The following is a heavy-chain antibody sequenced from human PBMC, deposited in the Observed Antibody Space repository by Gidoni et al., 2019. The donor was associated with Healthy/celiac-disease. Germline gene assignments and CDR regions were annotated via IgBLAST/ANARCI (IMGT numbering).Heavy chain of an antibody. CDR2: ISSSSSTI. Sequence: EVQLVESGGGLVQPGGSLRLSCAPSGFAFSSYSMNWVRQAPGKGLEWVSYISSSSSTIYYADSVKGRFTISRDNAKNSLYLQMNSLRAEDTAVYYCAREGGSIGRDFDYWGQGTLVTVSS. V-gene: IGHV3-48*01. CDR1: GFAFSSYS. D-gene: IGHD2-15*01. CDR3: AREGGSIGRDFDY. J-gene: IGHJ4*02.